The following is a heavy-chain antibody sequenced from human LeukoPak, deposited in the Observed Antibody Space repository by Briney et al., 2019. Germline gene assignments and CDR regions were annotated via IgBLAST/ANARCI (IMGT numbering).Heavy chain of an antibody. D-gene: IGHD2-2*02. Sequence: GGSLRLSCAASGFTFSHYYMTWVRQPPGKGLEWVANIKPDGSEIWCVDSVKGRFTISRDNGRNSLYLQMDSLRVEDTAVYYCARSVLPGTIQWSLDYWGRGALVTASS. J-gene: IGHJ4*02. V-gene: IGHV3-7*01. CDR2: IKPDGSEI. CDR3: ARSVLPGTIQWSLDY. CDR1: GFTFSHYY.